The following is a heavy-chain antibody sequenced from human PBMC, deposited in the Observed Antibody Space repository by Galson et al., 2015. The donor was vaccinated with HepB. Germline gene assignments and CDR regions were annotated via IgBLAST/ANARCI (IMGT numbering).Heavy chain of an antibody. V-gene: IGHV5-51*01. Sequence: QSGAEVKKPGESLKISCKGSGYSFTSYWIGWVRQMPGKGLEWMGIIYPGDSDTRYSPSFQGQVTISADKSISTAYLQWSSLKASDTAMYYCARLISGSTITFGGVIENTHYFDYWGQGTLVTVSS. CDR1: GYSFTSYW. CDR2: IYPGDSDT. CDR3: ARLISGSTITFGGVIENTHYFDY. D-gene: IGHD3-16*02. J-gene: IGHJ4*02.